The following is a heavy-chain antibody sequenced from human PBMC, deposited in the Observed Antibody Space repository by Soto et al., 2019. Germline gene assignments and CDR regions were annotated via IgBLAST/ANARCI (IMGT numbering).Heavy chain of an antibody. J-gene: IGHJ6*02. D-gene: IGHD3-10*02. V-gene: IGHV3-21*01. CDR3: ARSPSRTMFGDSEPYYYYGMDV. CDR1: GFTFSSYS. CDR2: ISSSSSYI. Sequence: GGSLRLSCAASGFTFSSYSMNWVRQAPGKGLEWVSSISSSSSYIYYADSVKGRFTISRDNAKNSLYLQMNSLRAEDTDVYYCARSPSRTMFGDSEPYYYYGMDVWGQGTTVTVSS.